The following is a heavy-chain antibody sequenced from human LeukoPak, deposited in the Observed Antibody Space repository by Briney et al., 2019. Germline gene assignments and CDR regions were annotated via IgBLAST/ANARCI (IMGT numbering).Heavy chain of an antibody. Sequence: SQTLSLTCTVSGGSISSGGYYWSWIRQHPGKGLEWIGYIYYSGSTYYNPSLKSRVTISVDTSKNQFSLKLSSVTAADTAVYYCARDPSHMVRGYGMDVWGQGTTVTVSS. J-gene: IGHJ6*02. D-gene: IGHD3-10*01. CDR2: IYYSGST. CDR3: ARDPSHMVRGYGMDV. V-gene: IGHV4-31*03. CDR1: GGSISSGGYY.